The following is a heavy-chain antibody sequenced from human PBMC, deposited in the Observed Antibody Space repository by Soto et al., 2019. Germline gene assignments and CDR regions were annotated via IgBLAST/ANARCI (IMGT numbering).Heavy chain of an antibody. D-gene: IGHD4-17*01. V-gene: IGHV3-30*18. CDR3: AKDLRMTTTVGYYYYYGMDV. CDR2: ISYDGSNK. Sequence: PGGSLRLSCAVSGFTFSSYGMHWVRQAPGKGLEWVAVISYDGSNKYYADSVKGRFTISRDNSKNTLYLQMNSLRAEDTAVYYCAKDLRMTTTVGYYYYYGMDVWGQGTTVTVSS. CDR1: GFTFSSYG. J-gene: IGHJ6*02.